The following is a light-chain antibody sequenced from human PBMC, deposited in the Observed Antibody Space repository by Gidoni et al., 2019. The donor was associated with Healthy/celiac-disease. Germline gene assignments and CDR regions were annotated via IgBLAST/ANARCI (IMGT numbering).Light chain of an antibody. CDR2: AAS. Sequence: DIQLIQSPSFLSASVGDRVTITCRASQGISSYLAWYQQKPGKAPKLLIYAASTLHSGVPSRFSGSGSGTEFTLTISSLQPEDFSTYYCQQLNSYPSFGQGTRLEIK. CDR1: QGISSY. V-gene: IGKV1-9*01. CDR3: QQLNSYPS. J-gene: IGKJ5*01.